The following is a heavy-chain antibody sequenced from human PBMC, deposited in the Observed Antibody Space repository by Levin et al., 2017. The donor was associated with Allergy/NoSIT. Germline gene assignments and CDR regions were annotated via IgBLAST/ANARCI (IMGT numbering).Heavy chain of an antibody. D-gene: IGHD6-13*01. J-gene: IGHJ1*01. CDR3: AREGHGSTWNGYFEH. V-gene: IGHV4-30-4*01. Sequence: SETLSLTCTVSGASIRSNDYFWRWIRQSPGEGLEWIGYIHYTGITNYNPSLKSRLNISIDTSKNQFSLKLNSVTAADTAVYYCAREGHGSTWNGYFEHWGQGTLVTVSS. CDR2: IHYTGIT. CDR1: GASIRSNDYF.